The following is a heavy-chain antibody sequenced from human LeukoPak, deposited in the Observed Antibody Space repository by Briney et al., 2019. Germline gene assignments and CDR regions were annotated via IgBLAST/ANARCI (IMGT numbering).Heavy chain of an antibody. CDR1: GFTFSRYG. CDR2: ISYDASNK. V-gene: IGHV3-30*03. CDR3: ARSAYAYNWFDP. D-gene: IGHD2-2*01. J-gene: IGHJ5*02. Sequence: GRSLRLSCAASGFTFSRYGMHWVRQTPGKGLEWVAVISYDASNKYYADSVKGRFTISRDNSKNTLYLQMNSLRAEDTAVYYCARSAYAYNWFDPWGQGTLVTVSS.